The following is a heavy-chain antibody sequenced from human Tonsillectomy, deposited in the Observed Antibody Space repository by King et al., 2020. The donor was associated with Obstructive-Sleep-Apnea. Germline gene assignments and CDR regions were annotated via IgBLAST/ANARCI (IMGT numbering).Heavy chain of an antibody. CDR1: VGSFRVYY. V-gene: IGHV4-34*01. CDR2: ISHIGST. D-gene: IGHD3-10*01. Sequence: VQLQQWGAGLLEPSETLSLTCAVYVGSFRVYYWSWIRQSPEKGLEWIGEISHIGSTNYNPSLKIRVTISVDPSTNQFSLKLTSVTAADTAMYYCARGGGGGSGYYFGMDVWGQGTTVTVSS. CDR3: ARGGGGGSGYYFGMDV. J-gene: IGHJ6*02.